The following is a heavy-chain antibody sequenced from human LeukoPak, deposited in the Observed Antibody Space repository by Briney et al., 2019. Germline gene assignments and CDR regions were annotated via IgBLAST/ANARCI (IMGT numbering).Heavy chain of an antibody. J-gene: IGHJ4*02. D-gene: IGHD6-19*01. Sequence: GGSLRLSCAASGFTFTTYWLSWVRQAPGKGLEWVANVREDGGEEQYADSLKGRFTISRDNSKNTLYLQMNRLRGEDTAVYYCARVPYSSGWYFDYWGQGTLVTVSS. CDR1: GFTFTTYW. CDR3: ARVPYSSGWYFDY. V-gene: IGHV3-7*05. CDR2: VREDGGEE.